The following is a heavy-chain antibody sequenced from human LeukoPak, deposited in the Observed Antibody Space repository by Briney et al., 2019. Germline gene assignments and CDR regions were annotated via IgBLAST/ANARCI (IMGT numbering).Heavy chain of an antibody. Sequence: PGGSLRLSCAASGLTFSNYAMSWVRQAPGKGLEWVSAISGSGGSTYYADSVKGRFTISRDNSKNTLYLQMNSLRAEDTAVYYCATDPLYCSGGSCYWDAFDFWGQGTMVTVSS. V-gene: IGHV3-23*01. CDR3: ATDPLYCSGGSCYWDAFDF. D-gene: IGHD2-15*01. J-gene: IGHJ3*01. CDR2: ISGSGGST. CDR1: GLTFSNYA.